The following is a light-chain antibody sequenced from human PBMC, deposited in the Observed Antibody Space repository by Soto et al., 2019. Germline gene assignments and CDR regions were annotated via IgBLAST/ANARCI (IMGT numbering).Light chain of an antibody. J-gene: IGLJ1*01. CDR1: SYNIGAGYD. CDR3: QSYATGLSVLYV. CDR2: GNN. Sequence: QSVLTQPPSVSGAPGQRVTISCTGSSYNIGAGYDVHWYQQLPGTAPKLIIYGNNNRPSGVPDRFSGSKSGTSASLAVTGLQAEDEADYYCQSYATGLSVLYVFGTGTKLTVL. V-gene: IGLV1-40*01.